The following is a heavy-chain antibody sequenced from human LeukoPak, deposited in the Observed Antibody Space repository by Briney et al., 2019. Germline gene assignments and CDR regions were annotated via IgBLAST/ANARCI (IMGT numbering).Heavy chain of an antibody. J-gene: IGHJ4*02. CDR2: ISSSSSYI. CDR3: ARSRRARHCPDFEY. CDR1: GFTFSSYS. V-gene: IGHV3-21*01. Sequence: GGSLRLSCAASGFTFSSYSMNWVRQAPGKGLEWVSSISSSSSYIYYADSVKGRFTISRDNAKNSLYLQMNSLRAEDTAVYYCARSRRARHCPDFEYWGQGTLVTVSS.